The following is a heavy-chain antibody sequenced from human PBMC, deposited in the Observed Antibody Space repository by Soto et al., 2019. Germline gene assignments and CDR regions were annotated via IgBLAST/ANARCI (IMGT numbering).Heavy chain of an antibody. CDR3: ARAREPEYSRAIVFDI. Sequence: GGSLRLSCAASAITHSTSYMRWVRQAPGKGLQGVSVIYSAGSTYYANSVKSRFTISRDISTNMVYLQMSSPTDEDTAVYYCARAREPEYSRAIVFDIWGQGALVTVP. CDR2: IYSAGST. D-gene: IGHD5-18*01. V-gene: IGHV3-53*01. CDR1: AITHSTSY. J-gene: IGHJ4*02.